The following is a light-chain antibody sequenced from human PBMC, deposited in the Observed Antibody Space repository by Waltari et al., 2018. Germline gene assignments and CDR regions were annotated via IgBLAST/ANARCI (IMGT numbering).Light chain of an antibody. J-gene: IGLJ3*02. V-gene: IGLV4-69*01. CDR3: QTGGHGTWV. Sequence: QLVLTQSPSASASLGASVKLTCTLSRGHSSNIIAWLQQKPEKGPRYLMKVNSDGSHSKGDEIPDRFSGSSSGAERYLTISTVQSEDEADYYCQTGGHGTWVFGGGTKLTVL. CDR2: VNSDGSH. CDR1: RGHSSNI.